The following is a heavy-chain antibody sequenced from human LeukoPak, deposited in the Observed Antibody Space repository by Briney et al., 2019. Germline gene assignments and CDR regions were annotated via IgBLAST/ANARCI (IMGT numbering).Heavy chain of an antibody. J-gene: IGHJ4*02. CDR2: IYYSGST. CDR3: ARVVDYASPGFDY. D-gene: IGHD2-2*01. CDR1: GGSISSGDYY. V-gene: IGHV4-30-4*08. Sequence: TSQTLSLTCTVSGGSISSGDYYWSWIRQPPGKGLEWIGYIYYSGSTYYNPSLKSRVTISVDTSKNQFSLKLSSVTAADTAAYYCARVVDYASPGFDYWGQGTLVTVSS.